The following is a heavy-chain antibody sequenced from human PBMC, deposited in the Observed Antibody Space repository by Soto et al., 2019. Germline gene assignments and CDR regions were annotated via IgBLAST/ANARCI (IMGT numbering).Heavy chain of an antibody. D-gene: IGHD3-9*01. CDR3: TRRLEFGHGYFNSPMDV. CDR2: FYYTGST. Sequence: QLQLQESGPGLVKPSETLSLTCVVSGDSMTRGSYYWAWIRQHPGKGLEWIGGFYYTGSTNYYPSLKSSVTVSADTSNKQFSLRLTSVTAADKAVYYCTRRLEFGHGYFNSPMDVWGKGTTVAVYS. V-gene: IGHV4-39*01. J-gene: IGHJ6*03. CDR1: GDSMTRGSYY.